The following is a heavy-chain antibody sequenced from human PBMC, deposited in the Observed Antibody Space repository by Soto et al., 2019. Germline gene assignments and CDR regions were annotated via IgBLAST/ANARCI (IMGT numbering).Heavy chain of an antibody. CDR2: FYYTGST. V-gene: IGHV4-61*03. D-gene: IGHD3-22*01. CDR1: GGSVSSGNYY. CDR3: ARSMHYSDGSNYSPFDY. Sequence: QVQLQESGPGLVKPSETLSLTCTVSGGSVSSGNYYWSWIRQPPGKGLEWIGYFYYTGSTNYNPSLKSRVNISVDASKNHCSLRLSSLTAADTAVYYCARSMHYSDGSNYSPFDYWGQGTLVTVSS. J-gene: IGHJ4*02.